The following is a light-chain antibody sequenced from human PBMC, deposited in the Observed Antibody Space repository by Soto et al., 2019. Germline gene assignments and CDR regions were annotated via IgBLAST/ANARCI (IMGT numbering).Light chain of an antibody. CDR3: QQYYSYPIT. V-gene: IGKV1-8*01. CDR2: AAS. J-gene: IGKJ5*01. CDR1: QGISSY. Sequence: AIRMTQSPSSLSASTGGRVTITFRASQGISSYLAWYQQKPGKAPKLLIYAASTLQSGVPSRFSGSGSGTDFTLTISCLQSEDFATYYCQQYYSYPITFGQGTRLEIK.